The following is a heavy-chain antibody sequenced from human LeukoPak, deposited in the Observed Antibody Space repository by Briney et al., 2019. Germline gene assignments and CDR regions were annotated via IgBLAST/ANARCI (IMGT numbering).Heavy chain of an antibody. CDR3: ARDAFTMVPTDAFDI. D-gene: IGHD3-10*01. J-gene: IGHJ3*02. CDR2: INPNSGGT. CDR1: GYTFTGYY. Sequence: ASVKVSCTASGYTFTGYYMQWVRQAPGQGVEGMGLINPNSGGTNYAQKFQGSVTMTSDTSISTAYMELSRLRSDDTAVYYCARDAFTMVPTDAFDIWGQGTMVTVSS. V-gene: IGHV1-2*02.